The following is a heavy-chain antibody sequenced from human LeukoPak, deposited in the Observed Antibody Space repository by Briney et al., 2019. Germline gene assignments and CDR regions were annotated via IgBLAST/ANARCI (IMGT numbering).Heavy chain of an antibody. Sequence: KPGESLRISCKGSGYSFSSYWITWVRQMPGKGLEWMGRSDPSDSDTNYSPSFQGQVTISADKSISTAYLQWSSLKASDTAMYYCARYTDIVVVTAIGDYWGQGTLVTVSS. CDR2: SDPSDSDT. V-gene: IGHV5-10-1*04. J-gene: IGHJ4*02. D-gene: IGHD2-21*02. CDR1: GYSFSSYW. CDR3: ARYTDIVVVTAIGDY.